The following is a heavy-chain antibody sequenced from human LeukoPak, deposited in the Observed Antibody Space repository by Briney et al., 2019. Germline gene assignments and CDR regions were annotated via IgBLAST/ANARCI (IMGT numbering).Heavy chain of an antibody. Sequence: PGGSLRLSCAASGFTFSSYSMNWVRQAPGKGLEWVSYISSSSTIYYADSVKGRFTISRDNSKNTLYLQMNSLRAEDTAVYYCAKDHGNGGWGQGTLVTVSS. CDR3: AKDHGNGG. D-gene: IGHD4-23*01. CDR2: ISSSSTI. V-gene: IGHV3-48*01. CDR1: GFTFSSYS. J-gene: IGHJ4*02.